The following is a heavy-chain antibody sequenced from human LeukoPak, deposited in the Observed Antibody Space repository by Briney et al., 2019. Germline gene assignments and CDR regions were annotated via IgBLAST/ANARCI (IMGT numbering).Heavy chain of an antibody. V-gene: IGHV3-20*04. CDR2: INWNGGST. D-gene: IGHD5-24*01. J-gene: IGHJ4*02. CDR3: AKDGKMATISWTNFDY. CDR1: GFTFDDYG. Sequence: GGSLRLSCAASGFTFDDYGMSWVRQAPGKGLEWVSGINWNGGSTGYADSVKGRFTISRDNAKNSLYLQMNSLRAEDTALYYCAKDGKMATISWTNFDYWGQGTLVTVSS.